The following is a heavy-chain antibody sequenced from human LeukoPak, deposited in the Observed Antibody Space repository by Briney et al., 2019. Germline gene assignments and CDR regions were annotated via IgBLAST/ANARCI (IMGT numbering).Heavy chain of an antibody. CDR3: ARDRDDYLSVNWFDP. D-gene: IGHD4-11*01. Sequence: SVKVSCKASGATFSSYAISWVRQAPGQGLEWMGRIIPIFGTANYAQKFQGRVTITTDESTSTAYMELSSLRSEDTAVYYCARDRDDYLSVNWFDPWGQGTLVTVSS. J-gene: IGHJ5*02. V-gene: IGHV1-69*05. CDR2: IIPIFGTA. CDR1: GATFSSYA.